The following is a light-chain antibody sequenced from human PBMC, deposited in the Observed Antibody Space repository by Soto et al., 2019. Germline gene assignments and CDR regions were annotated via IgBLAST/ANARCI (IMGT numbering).Light chain of an antibody. CDR3: HQYGISPPT. CDR2: GVS. V-gene: IGKV3-20*01. J-gene: IGKJ1*01. CDR1: QNVRNY. Sequence: EIVLTQSPATLSLSPGERATLSCRASQNVRNYLAWYQQKPGQAPRLLISGVSNRATGTPDRFSGSGSGTDFTLTIGSLEPEDFAVFYCHQYGISPPTFGPGTKVDIK.